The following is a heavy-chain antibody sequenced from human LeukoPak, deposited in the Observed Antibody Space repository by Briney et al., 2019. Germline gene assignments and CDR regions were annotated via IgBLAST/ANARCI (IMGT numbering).Heavy chain of an antibody. V-gene: IGHV1-69*06. CDR1: GGTFSSYA. CDR2: IIPIFGTA. D-gene: IGHD3-22*01. Sequence: ASVKVSCKASGGTFSSYAISWVRQAPGQGLEWMGGIIPIFGTANYAQKFQGRVTITADKSTSTAYMELSSLRSEDTAVYYCASHYYYDSSGYYSTTWGDYWGQGTLVTVSS. CDR3: ASHYYYDSSGYYSTTWGDY. J-gene: IGHJ4*02.